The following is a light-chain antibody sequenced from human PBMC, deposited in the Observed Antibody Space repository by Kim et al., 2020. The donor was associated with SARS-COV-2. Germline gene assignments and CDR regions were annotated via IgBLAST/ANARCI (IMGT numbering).Light chain of an antibody. Sequence: DIQMTQSPSSLSASVGDRVTITCRASQSISTYLNWYQQKPGKAPKLLIYATSNLHTGVPSRFSGSGSGADFTLTISGLQPEDLATYYCQQSYTTPYTFGQGTKLEI. CDR1: QSISTY. CDR3: QQSYTTPYT. CDR2: ATS. V-gene: IGKV1-39*01. J-gene: IGKJ2*01.